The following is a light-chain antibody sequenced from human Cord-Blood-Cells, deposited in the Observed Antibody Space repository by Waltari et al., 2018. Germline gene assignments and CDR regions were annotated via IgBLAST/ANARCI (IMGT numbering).Light chain of an antibody. Sequence: QSALTQPASVSGSPGQSITISCTGTSSDVGSYNLVSWYQQHPGKAPKLMIYEGSKRASGVSNRVSGSKSGNTASLTISGLQAEDEADYYCCSYAGSTYVVFGGGTKLTVL. J-gene: IGLJ2*01. CDR2: EGS. V-gene: IGLV2-23*01. CDR3: CSYAGSTYVV. CDR1: SSDVGSYNL.